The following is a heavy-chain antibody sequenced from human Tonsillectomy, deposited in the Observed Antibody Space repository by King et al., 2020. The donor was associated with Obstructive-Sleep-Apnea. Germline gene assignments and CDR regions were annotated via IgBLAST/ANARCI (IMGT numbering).Heavy chain of an antibody. Sequence: VQLVQSGAEVKKPGASVKVSCKASGYTFTSYDINWVRQATGQGLEWMGWMNPNSGNTGYAQKFQGRVTMTRNTSISPAYMELSSLRSEDTAVYYCAILGYCSSTSCYAPYYYYYGMDVWGQGTTVTVSS. J-gene: IGHJ6*02. CDR3: AILGYCSSTSCYAPYYYYYGMDV. V-gene: IGHV1-8*01. CDR1: GYTFTSYD. D-gene: IGHD2-2*01. CDR2: MNPNSGNT.